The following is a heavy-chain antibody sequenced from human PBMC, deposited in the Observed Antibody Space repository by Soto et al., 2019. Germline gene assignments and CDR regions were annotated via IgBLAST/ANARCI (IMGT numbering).Heavy chain of an antibody. J-gene: IGHJ5*02. CDR2: INHSGST. CDR3: ARGPRYCSGGSCYAWFDP. D-gene: IGHD2-15*01. CDR1: GGSFSGYY. Sequence: SETLSLTCGVYGGSFSGYYGSWIRQPPGKGLEWIGEINHSGSTNYNPSLKSRVTISVDTSKNQFSLKLSSVTAADTAVYYCARGPRYCSGGSCYAWFDPWGQGTLVTVSS. V-gene: IGHV4-34*01.